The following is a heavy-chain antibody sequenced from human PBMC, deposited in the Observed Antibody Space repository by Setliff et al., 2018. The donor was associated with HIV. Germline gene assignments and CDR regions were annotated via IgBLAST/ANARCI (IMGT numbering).Heavy chain of an antibody. CDR1: NGSISDSTYY. CDR2: IYHSGST. V-gene: IGHV4-39*07. D-gene: IGHD1-26*01. J-gene: IGHJ5*02. CDR3: ASTETHYPKWFDP. Sequence: SETLSLTCIVSNGSISDSTYYWGWIRQSPGKGLEWIGSIYHSGSTYYKSSLKSRVTISVDTSKNQFSLKLSSVTAADTAVYYCASTETHYPKWFDPWGQGTLVTVSS.